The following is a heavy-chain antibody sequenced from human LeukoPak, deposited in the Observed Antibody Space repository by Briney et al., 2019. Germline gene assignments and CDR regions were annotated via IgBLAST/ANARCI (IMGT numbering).Heavy chain of an antibody. V-gene: IGHV4-30-2*01. CDR3: ARSHSGSYYFDY. Sequence: SETLSLTCAVSGGSISSGGYSWSWIRQPPGKGLEWIGYIYHSGSTYYNPSLKSRVTISVDRSKNQFSLKLSSVTAADTAVYYCARSHSGSYYFDYWGQGTLVTVSS. CDR1: GGSISSGGYS. J-gene: IGHJ4*02. CDR2: IYHSGST. D-gene: IGHD1-26*01.